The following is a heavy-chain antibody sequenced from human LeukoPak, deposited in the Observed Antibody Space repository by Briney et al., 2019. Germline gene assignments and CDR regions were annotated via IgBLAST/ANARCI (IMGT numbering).Heavy chain of an antibody. J-gene: IGHJ4*02. V-gene: IGHV1-2*02. CDR3: AKASPVSYYYDSSVYPV. CDR1: GYTFTGYS. CDR2: INPNTGGT. D-gene: IGHD3-22*01. Sequence: ASVKVSCKASGYTFTGYSMHWVRQAPGQGLEWMGWINPNTGGTSYAQKFQGRATMTRDTSISTAYMELSRLRSDDTAVYYCAKASPVSYYYDSSVYPVWGQGTLVTVSS.